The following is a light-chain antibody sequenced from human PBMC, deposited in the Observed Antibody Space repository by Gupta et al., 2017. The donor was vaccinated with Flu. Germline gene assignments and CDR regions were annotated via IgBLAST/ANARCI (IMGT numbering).Light chain of an antibody. J-gene: IGLJ3*02. V-gene: IGLV6-57*01. Sequence: NFMLTQPHSVSESPGRTVTISCTRSSGSIASNSVQWYQQRPGSPPTTVIFENNQRPSEVPDRFSGSIDSSSNSASLTISGLKTEDEADYYCQSYDIAWVFGRGTKLTVL. CDR2: ENN. CDR1: SGSIASNS. CDR3: QSYDIAWV.